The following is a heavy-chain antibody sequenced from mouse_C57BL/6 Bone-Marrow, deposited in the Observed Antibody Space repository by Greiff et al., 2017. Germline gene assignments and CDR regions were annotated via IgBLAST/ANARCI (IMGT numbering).Heavy chain of an antibody. D-gene: IGHD2-12*01. V-gene: IGHV1-80*01. J-gene: IGHJ1*03. CDR2: IYPGDGDT. Sequence: QVQLKQSGAELVKPGASVKISCKASGYAFSSYWMNWVKQRPGKGLEWIGQIYPGDGDTNYNGKFKGKATLTADKSSSTAYMQLSSLTSEDSAVYFCARRLYDGGYFDVWGTGTTVTVSS. CDR1: GYAFSSYW. CDR3: ARRLYDGGYFDV.